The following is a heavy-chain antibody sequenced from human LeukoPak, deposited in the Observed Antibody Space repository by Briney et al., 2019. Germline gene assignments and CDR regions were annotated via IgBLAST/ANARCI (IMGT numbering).Heavy chain of an antibody. D-gene: IGHD3-9*01. CDR1: GGSISSSSYY. CDR2: IYYSRST. Sequence: SETLSLTCTVSGGSISSSSYYWGWIRQPPGKGLEWIGSIYYSRSTHYNPSLKSRVTISVDTSKNQFSLKLSSVTAADTAVYYCARDLRYFDWLLRQTYFDYWGQGTLVTVSS. CDR3: ARDLRYFDWLLRQTYFDY. V-gene: IGHV4-39*02. J-gene: IGHJ4*02.